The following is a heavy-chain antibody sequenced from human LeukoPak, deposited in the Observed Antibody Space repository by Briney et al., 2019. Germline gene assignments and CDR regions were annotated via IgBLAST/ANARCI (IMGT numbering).Heavy chain of an antibody. CDR3: ARGGLYFDY. D-gene: IGHD3-16*01. CDR1: GGSISSSSYY. Sequence: SETLSLTCTVSGGSISSSSYYWGWIRQPPGKGLEWIGSIYYSGSTYYNPSHKTRVTISVDTSKNQFSLKLSSVTAADTAVYCCARGGLYFDYWGQGTLVTVSS. CDR2: IYYSGST. V-gene: IGHV4-39*01. J-gene: IGHJ4*02.